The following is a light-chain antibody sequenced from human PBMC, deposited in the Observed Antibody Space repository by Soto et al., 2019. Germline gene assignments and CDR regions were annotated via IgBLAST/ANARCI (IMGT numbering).Light chain of an antibody. CDR1: RSVSSTY. Sequence: EIVLTQSPGTLSFSPGERATLSCRASRSVSSTYLAWYQQKPGQAPRLLIYDASSRATGIPDRFSGSGSGTDFTLTISRLEPEDFAVYYCQPYGSSPRTFGQGTKLEIK. CDR2: DAS. J-gene: IGKJ2*01. V-gene: IGKV3-20*01. CDR3: QPYGSSPRT.